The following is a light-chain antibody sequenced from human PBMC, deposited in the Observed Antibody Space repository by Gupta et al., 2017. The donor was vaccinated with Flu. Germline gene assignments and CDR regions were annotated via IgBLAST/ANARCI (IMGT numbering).Light chain of an antibody. V-gene: IGKV1-8*01. Sequence: DRVTITCRASQGISSYLAWYQQKPGKAPKLLIYAASTLQSGVPSRFSGSGFGTDFTLTISCLQSEDFATYYCQQYYSYPALTFGGGTKVEIK. CDR1: QGISSY. CDR2: AAS. J-gene: IGKJ4*01. CDR3: QQYYSYPALT.